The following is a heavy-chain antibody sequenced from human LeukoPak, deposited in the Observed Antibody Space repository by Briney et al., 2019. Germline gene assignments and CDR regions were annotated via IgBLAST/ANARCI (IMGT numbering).Heavy chain of an antibody. CDR2: ISGSGSGGST. V-gene: IGHV3-23*01. J-gene: IGHJ4*02. D-gene: IGHD6-19*01. CDR3: AKLLAVTNSYYFNS. Sequence: GGSLRLSCAASGFTFSSYAMSWVRQAPGKGLEWVSTISGSGSGGSTYYADSVKGRFTISRDNSKDTLYLQMNSLRAEDTAVYYCAKLLAVTNSYYFNSWGQGTLVTVSS. CDR1: GFTFSSYA.